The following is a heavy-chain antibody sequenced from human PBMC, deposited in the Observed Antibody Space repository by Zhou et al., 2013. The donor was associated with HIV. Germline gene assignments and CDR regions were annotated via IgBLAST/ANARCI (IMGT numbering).Heavy chain of an antibody. Sequence: QVQLQQWGAGLLKPSETLSLTCAVYGGSISGYYWSWIRQPPGKGLEWIGEINHSGSTNYNPSLKSRVTISVDTSENQFSLKLSSVTAADTAVYYCARHAPVGATISEYWGQGTLVTVSS. J-gene: IGHJ4*02. D-gene: IGHD1-26*01. CDR3: ARHAPVGATISEY. CDR1: GGSISGYY. V-gene: IGHV4-34*01. CDR2: INHSGST.